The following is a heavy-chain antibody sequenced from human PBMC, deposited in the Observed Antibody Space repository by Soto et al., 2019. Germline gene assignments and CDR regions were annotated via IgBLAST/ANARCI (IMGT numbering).Heavy chain of an antibody. D-gene: IGHD6-13*01. CDR3: ARSYKQYSSSWWFDY. V-gene: IGHV1-18*01. J-gene: IGHJ4*02. Sequence: ASVKVSCKASGYTFTSYGISWVRQAPGQGLEWMGWISAYNGNTNYAQKLQGRVTMTTDTSTSTAYMELRSLRSDDTAVYYCARSYKQYSSSWWFDYWGQGTLVTVSS. CDR2: ISAYNGNT. CDR1: GYTFTSYG.